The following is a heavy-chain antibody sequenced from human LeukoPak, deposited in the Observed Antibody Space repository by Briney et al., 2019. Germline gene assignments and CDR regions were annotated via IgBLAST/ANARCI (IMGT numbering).Heavy chain of an antibody. D-gene: IGHD1-26*01. V-gene: IGHV3-23*01. Sequence: PGGSLRLSCAASGFTFSSYAMSWVRQAPGKGLEWVSTFSGTSTNSYADAVRGRFTISRDNSKNTVYLQMNSLRAEDTAVYYCARGNSGSHYVEYYYGMDVWGQGTTVTVSS. CDR1: GFTFSSYA. CDR2: FSGTSTN. J-gene: IGHJ6*02. CDR3: ARGNSGSHYVEYYYGMDV.